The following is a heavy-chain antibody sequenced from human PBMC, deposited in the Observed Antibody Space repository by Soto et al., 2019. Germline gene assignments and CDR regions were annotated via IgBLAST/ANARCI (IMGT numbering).Heavy chain of an antibody. Sequence: SETLSLTCTVPGGSISSASYNWGWVRQPPGKGLEWIGSTHYRGSTYYTPSLYSRITTSVDTSKNQFSLKLSSATAAETAVYYCARRTMIRGAPAYYFDYWGQGMLVTVSS. CDR1: GGSISSASYN. CDR2: THYRGST. D-gene: IGHD3-10*01. V-gene: IGHV4-39*01. J-gene: IGHJ4*02. CDR3: ARRTMIRGAPAYYFDY.